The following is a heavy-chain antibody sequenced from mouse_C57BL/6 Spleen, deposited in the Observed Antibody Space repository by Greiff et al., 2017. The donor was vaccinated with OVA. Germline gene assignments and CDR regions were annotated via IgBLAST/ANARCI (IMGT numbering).Heavy chain of an antibody. Sequence: QVQLQQSGAELMKPGASVKLSCKATGYTFTGYWIEWVKQRPGHGLEWIGEILPGSGSTNYNEKFKGKATFTADTSSNTAYMHLSSLTTEDSAIYYCARRREGEYYGSFDSWGQGTTLSVSS. V-gene: IGHV1-9*01. CDR1: GYTFTGYW. J-gene: IGHJ2*01. CDR3: ARRREGEYYGSFDS. CDR2: ILPGSGST. D-gene: IGHD1-1*01.